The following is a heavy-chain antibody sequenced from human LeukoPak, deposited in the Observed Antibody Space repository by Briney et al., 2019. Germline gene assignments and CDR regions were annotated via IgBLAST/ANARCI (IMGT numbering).Heavy chain of an antibody. D-gene: IGHD3-22*01. V-gene: IGHV1-2*02. CDR3: ATDKSYYDSSGYYDAFDI. J-gene: IGHJ3*02. CDR2: INPNSGGT. Sequence: GASVKVSCKASGYTFTCYYMHWVRQAPGQGLEWMGWINPNSGGTNYAQKFQGRVTMTRDTSISTAYMELSRLRSDDTAVYYCATDKSYYDSSGYYDAFDIWGQGTMVTVSS. CDR1: GYTFTCYY.